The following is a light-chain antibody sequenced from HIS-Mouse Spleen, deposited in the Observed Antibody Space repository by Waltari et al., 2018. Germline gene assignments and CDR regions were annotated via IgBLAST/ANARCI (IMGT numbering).Light chain of an antibody. J-gene: IGLJ1*01. CDR1: SPNLGSNY. Sequence: QSVLTQPPSASGTPGQRVTISCSGSSPNLGSNYVYLYQQLPGTAPKLLIYRNNQRPSGVPDRFSGSKSGTSASLAISGLRSEDEADYYCAAWDDSLSGYVFGTGTKVTVL. CDR2: RNN. V-gene: IGLV1-47*01. CDR3: AAWDDSLSGYV.